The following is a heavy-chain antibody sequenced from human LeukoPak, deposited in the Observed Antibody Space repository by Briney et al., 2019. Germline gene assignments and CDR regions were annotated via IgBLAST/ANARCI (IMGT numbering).Heavy chain of an antibody. J-gene: IGHJ4*02. V-gene: IGHV1-24*01. CDR2: FDPEDGET. D-gene: IGHD3-22*01. CDR3: ARGHYYDSNFDY. CDR1: GYTLTELS. Sequence: ASVKVSCKVSGYTLTELSMHWVRQAPGKGLEWMGGFDPEDGETIYAQKFQGRVTMTEDTSTDTAYMELSSLRSEDMAVYYCARGHYYDSNFDYWGQGTLVTVSS.